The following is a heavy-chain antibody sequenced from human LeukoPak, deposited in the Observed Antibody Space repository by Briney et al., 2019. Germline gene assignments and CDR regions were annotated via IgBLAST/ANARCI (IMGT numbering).Heavy chain of an antibody. CDR3: AKDRQYGDYGGGDYFDS. Sequence: GGSLRLSCAASGFTFGDYAVHWVRQAPGKGLQWISSINWVGDTTSYADSVRGRFTISRDNTKSSLYLQMHSLRSEDTALYYCAKDRQYGDYGGGDYFDSWGQGTLVTVSS. CDR1: GFTFGDYA. V-gene: IGHV3-43D*03. CDR2: INWVGDTT. J-gene: IGHJ4*02. D-gene: IGHD4-17*01.